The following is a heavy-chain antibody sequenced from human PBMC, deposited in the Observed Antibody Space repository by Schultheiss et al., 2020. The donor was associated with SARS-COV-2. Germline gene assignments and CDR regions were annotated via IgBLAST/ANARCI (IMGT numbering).Heavy chain of an antibody. V-gene: IGHV3-23*01. D-gene: IGHD6-6*01. J-gene: IGHJ4*02. CDR1: GFTFSSYD. CDR2: ISDNGDRT. Sequence: GGSLRLSCAASGFTFSSYDMHWVRQATGKGLEWVSGISDNGDRTYYADSVKGRFTISRDNSKNTLFLQMNSLGADDTAVYYCAKRRDVYSSSYFFDYWGQGTLVTVSS. CDR3: AKRRDVYSSSYFFDY.